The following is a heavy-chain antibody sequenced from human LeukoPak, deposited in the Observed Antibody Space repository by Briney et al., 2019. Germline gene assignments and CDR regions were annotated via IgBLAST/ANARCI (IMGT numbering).Heavy chain of an antibody. V-gene: IGHV3-7*03. CDR2: INSDGSEG. Sequence: PGGSLRLSCAVSGFTFSGFWMSWSRQAPGKGLEWVASINSDGSEGYYADVVKGRFTISRDNAKNSLYLQINSLRAGDTAVYYCARSSYRSSSSVWAKGTMVTVSS. CDR1: GFTFSGFW. J-gene: IGHJ3*01. D-gene: IGHD6-6*01. CDR3: ARSSYRSSSSV.